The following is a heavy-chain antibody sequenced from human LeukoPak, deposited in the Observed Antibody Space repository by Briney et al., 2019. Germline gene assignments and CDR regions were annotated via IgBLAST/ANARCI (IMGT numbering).Heavy chain of an antibody. CDR1: GFTFSSYA. V-gene: IGHV3-30-3*01. CDR2: ISYDGSNK. Sequence: PGGSLRLSCAASGFTFSSYAMHWARQAPGKGLEWVAVISYDGSNKYYADSVKGRFTISRDNSKNTLYLQMNSLRAEDTAVYYCARYCSSTSCYLDYYYGMDVWGQGTTVTVSS. CDR3: ARYCSSTSCYLDYYYGMDV. J-gene: IGHJ6*02. D-gene: IGHD2-2*01.